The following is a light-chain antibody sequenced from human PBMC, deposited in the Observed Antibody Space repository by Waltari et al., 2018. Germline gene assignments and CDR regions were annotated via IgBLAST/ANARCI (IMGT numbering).Light chain of an antibody. CDR2: DAS. CDR3: QQYNRWPPIT. V-gene: IGKV3-15*01. CDR1: QSIPTN. Sequence: EVVLTQSPATLSVSPGERASLSCRASQSIPTNLAWYQQKPGQPPRLLVYDASTRAPSSPARFKGSGSGTEFTLTISSLQSEDSAVYYCQQYNRWPPITFGQGTRLEI. J-gene: IGKJ5*01.